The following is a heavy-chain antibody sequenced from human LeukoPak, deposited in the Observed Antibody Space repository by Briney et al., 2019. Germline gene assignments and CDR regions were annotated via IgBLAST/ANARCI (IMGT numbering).Heavy chain of an antibody. CDR3: ASSGNYRIYYFDY. CDR2: IYSGGST. V-gene: IGHV3-66*01. Sequence: GGSLRLSCAASGFTVSSNYMSWVRQAPGKGLEWVSLIYSGGSTYYADSVKGRFTISRDNSKNTLYLQMNSLRAEDTAVYYCASSGNYRIYYFDYWGQGTLVTVSS. D-gene: IGHD1-26*01. J-gene: IGHJ4*02. CDR1: GFTVSSNY.